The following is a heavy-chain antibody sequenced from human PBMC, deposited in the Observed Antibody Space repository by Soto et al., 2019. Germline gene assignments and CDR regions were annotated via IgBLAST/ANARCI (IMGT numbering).Heavy chain of an antibody. CDR2: IYWDDDK. J-gene: IGHJ6*03. D-gene: IGHD3-10*01. V-gene: IGHV2-5*02. Sequence: SGPTLVNPTQTLTVTCTFSGFSLSTSGVGVGWIRQPPGKALEWLGIIYWDDDKRYSPSLKRRLTITKDTSKNQVVLTMTNMDPVDTATYCCACSGVVRGVISGYYMDVWGKGTTVPVSS. CDR3: ACSGVVRGVISGYYMDV. CDR1: GFSLSTSGVG.